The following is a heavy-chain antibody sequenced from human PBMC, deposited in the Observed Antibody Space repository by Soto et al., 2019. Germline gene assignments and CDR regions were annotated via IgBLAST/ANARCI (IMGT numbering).Heavy chain of an antibody. CDR2: MNPNSGNT. CDR1: GYTLTSYD. Sequence: ASVKVSCKASGYTLTSYDINWVRQATGQGLERKGWMNPNSGNTGYAQKFQGRVTMTRNTSMSTAFMELNSLRADDTAVYYCAKEVGSSSRSFDYWGQGTLVTVST. D-gene: IGHD6-6*01. J-gene: IGHJ4*02. CDR3: AKEVGSSSRSFDY. V-gene: IGHV1-8*01.